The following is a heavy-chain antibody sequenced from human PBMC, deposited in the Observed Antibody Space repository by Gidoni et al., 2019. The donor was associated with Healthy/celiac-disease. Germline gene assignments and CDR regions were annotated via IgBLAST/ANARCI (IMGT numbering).Heavy chain of an antibody. CDR1: GFTVSDSY. V-gene: IGHV3-11*01. J-gene: IGHJ4*02. CDR2: ISSSGIPL. D-gene: IGHD5-18*01. CDR3: ARQIGRGYSYGYGFDY. Sequence: QVQLVESGGGLVKTGGSRRPSGAASGFTVSDSYMIWIRQAPGKGLEWVSYISSSGIPLYYAASVKGRFTISRDNAKNSLYLQMNSLRAEDTAVYYCARQIGRGYSYGYGFDYWGQGTLVTVSS.